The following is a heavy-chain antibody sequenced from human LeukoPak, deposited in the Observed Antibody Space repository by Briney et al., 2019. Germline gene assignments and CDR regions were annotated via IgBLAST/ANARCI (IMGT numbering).Heavy chain of an antibody. CDR2: MNPNSGNT. CDR3: ARNLLLWFGEIQNWFDP. J-gene: IGHJ5*02. Sequence: GSSVKVSCKASGGTFSSYDINWVRQATGQGLEWMGWMNPNSGNTGYAQKLQGRVTMTTDTSTSTAYMELRSLRSDDTAVYYCARNLLLWFGEIQNWFDPWGQGTLVTVSS. V-gene: IGHV1-8*02. D-gene: IGHD3-10*01. CDR1: GGTFSSYD.